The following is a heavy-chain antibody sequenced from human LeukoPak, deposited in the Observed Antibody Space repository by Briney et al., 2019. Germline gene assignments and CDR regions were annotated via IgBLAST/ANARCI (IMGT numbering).Heavy chain of an antibody. CDR2: IYYTGST. D-gene: IGHD3-22*01. V-gene: IGHV4-39*01. Sequence: SETLSLTCTVSGGSVSSNDYYWGWIRQPPGKGLGWIGSIYYTGSTYYTPSLKSGVTISIDTSKNLFSLNLSSVTAADTAVYYCARASPFDHDSSGYNFDYWGQGTLVTVSS. J-gene: IGHJ4*02. CDR1: GGSVSSNDYY. CDR3: ARASPFDHDSSGYNFDY.